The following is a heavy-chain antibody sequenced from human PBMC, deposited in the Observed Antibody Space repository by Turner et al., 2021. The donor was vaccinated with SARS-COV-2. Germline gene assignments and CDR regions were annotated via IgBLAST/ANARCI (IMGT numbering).Heavy chain of an antibody. J-gene: IGHJ4*02. Sequence: QVQLVQSGAEVKKHGASVKVSCTASGYTFTSYGNSWVRQATGQGLVCMGWISAYNGNTNYAQKVHCRVTMTTVTSTSTAYMELRSLRSDDTAVYYCALLGATDYWGQGTLVTVSS. CDR1: GYTFTSYG. CDR2: ISAYNGNT. CDR3: ALLGATDY. V-gene: IGHV1-18*01. D-gene: IGHD1-26*01.